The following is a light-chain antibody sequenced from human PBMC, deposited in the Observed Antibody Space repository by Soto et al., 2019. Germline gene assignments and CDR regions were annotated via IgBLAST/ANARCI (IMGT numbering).Light chain of an antibody. J-gene: IGKJ5*01. Sequence: EIVMTQSPATLSVSPGERATLSCRASQSVSSNLAWYPQKPGQAPRLLIYGASTRATGIPARFSGSGSGTEVTLTISSQQSEDFAVYYCQQYNNWTPGVAITFGQGTRLEIK. CDR3: QQYNNWTPGVAIT. CDR1: QSVSSN. V-gene: IGKV3-15*01. CDR2: GAS.